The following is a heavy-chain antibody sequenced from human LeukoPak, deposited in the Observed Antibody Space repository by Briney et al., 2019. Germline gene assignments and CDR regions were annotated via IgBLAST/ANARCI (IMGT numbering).Heavy chain of an antibody. V-gene: IGHV1-46*01. CDR2: INPSGGST. Sequence: ASVKVSCKASGYTFTSYYMHWVRQAPGQGLEWMGIINPSGGSTSYAQKFQGGVTMTRDTSTSTVYMELSSLRSEDTAVYYCARLDYYDSSGYYPHDAFDIWGQGTMVTVSS. CDR3: ARLDYYDSSGYYPHDAFDI. D-gene: IGHD3-22*01. J-gene: IGHJ3*02. CDR1: GYTFTSYY.